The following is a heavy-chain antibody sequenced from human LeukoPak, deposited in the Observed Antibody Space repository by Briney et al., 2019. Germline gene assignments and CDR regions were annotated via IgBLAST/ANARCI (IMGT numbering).Heavy chain of an antibody. CDR1: GGSLSGYY. D-gene: IGHD2-8*02. CDR3: ARGPTGYFDY. Sequence: PSETLSLTCAVYGGSLSGYYWSWIRQPPGKGLEWIGEINHSGSTNYNPSLKGRVTISVDTSKNQFSLKLSSVTAADTAVYYCARGPTGYFDYWGQGTLVTVSS. V-gene: IGHV4-34*01. J-gene: IGHJ4*02. CDR2: INHSGST.